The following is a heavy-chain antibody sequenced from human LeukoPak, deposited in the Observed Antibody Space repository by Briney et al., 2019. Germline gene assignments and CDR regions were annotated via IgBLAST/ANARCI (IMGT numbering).Heavy chain of an antibody. Sequence: PGGSLRLSCAASGFTFSSYSMNWVRQAPGKGLEWVSSISSSSSYIYYADSVKGRFTISRDNAKNSLYLQMNSLRAEDTAVYYRARGAIDYYDSSGYFLHFDYWGQGTLVTVSS. CDR2: ISSSSSYI. J-gene: IGHJ4*02. V-gene: IGHV3-21*01. CDR3: ARGAIDYYDSSGYFLHFDY. CDR1: GFTFSSYS. D-gene: IGHD3-22*01.